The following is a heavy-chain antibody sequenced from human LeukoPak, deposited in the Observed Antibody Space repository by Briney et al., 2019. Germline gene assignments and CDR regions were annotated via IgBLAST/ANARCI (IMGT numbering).Heavy chain of an antibody. J-gene: IGHJ5*02. Sequence: SGTLSLTCAVSGDSLSASNWWSWVRQPPGKGLEWIGSIYDSGSTYYNPSLKSRVTISVDTSKNQFSLKLNSVTAADTAVYYCARHYGPWGQGTLVTVSS. CDR2: IYDSGST. D-gene: IGHD3-16*01. CDR3: ARHYGP. V-gene: IGHV4-4*02. CDR1: GDSLSASNW.